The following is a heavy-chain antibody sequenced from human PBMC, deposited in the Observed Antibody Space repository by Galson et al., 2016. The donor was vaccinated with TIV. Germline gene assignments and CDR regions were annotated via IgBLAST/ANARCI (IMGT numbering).Heavy chain of an antibody. CDR3: ARGNPVAGRGIDY. CDR1: GGTFRSYV. CDR2: IISVFGTA. V-gene: IGHV1-69*05. Sequence: SVKVSCKASGGTFRSYVVTWVRQALGQGLEWMGGIISVFGTANYAQKFQGRLTITTDESTSTSYMELTSLASEDTAIYYCARGNPVAGRGIDYWGQGTLVTVSS. J-gene: IGHJ4*02. D-gene: IGHD6-19*01.